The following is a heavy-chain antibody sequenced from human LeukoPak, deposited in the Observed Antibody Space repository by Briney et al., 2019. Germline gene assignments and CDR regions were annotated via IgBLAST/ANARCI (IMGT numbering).Heavy chain of an antibody. CDR1: GFTVSSNY. V-gene: IGHV3-53*01. CDR3: ARDGGDDAFDI. Sequence: GGSLRLSCAASGFTVSSNYMSWVRQAPGKGLEWVSVIYSGGSTYYADSVKGRFTISRDNSKNTLYLQVNSLRAEDTAVYYCARDGGDDAFDIWGQGTMVTVSS. J-gene: IGHJ3*02. CDR2: IYSGGST. D-gene: IGHD6-25*01.